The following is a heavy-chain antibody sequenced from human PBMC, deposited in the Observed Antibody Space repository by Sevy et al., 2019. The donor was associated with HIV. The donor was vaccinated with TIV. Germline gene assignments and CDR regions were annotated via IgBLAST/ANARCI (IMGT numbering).Heavy chain of an antibody. CDR1: GTNFGAFA. CDR2: LSLQGSNK. D-gene: IGHD3-10*01. Sequence: GGSLRLSCAVSGTNFGAFAMHWVRQAPGKGLEWVAALSLQGSNKYYADSLKGRFTVSRDNSKDTLYLQMNSLRAEDTATYYCAKDVVGGTYYIENYFYGLDVWGRGTTVTVSS. V-gene: IGHV3-30*18. J-gene: IGHJ6*02. CDR3: AKDVVGGTYYIENYFYGLDV.